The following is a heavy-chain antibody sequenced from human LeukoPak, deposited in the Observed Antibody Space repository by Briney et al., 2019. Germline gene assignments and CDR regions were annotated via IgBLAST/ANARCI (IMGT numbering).Heavy chain of an antibody. CDR1: GGSISSDY. J-gene: IGHJ6*02. CDR2: IYYSGST. V-gene: IGHV4-59*01. CDR3: ARVLSGYDSYYYYYYGMDV. Sequence: SETLSLTCTVSGGSISSDYWSWIRQPPGKGLEWIGYIYYSGSTNYNPSLKSRVTISVDTSKNQFSLKLSSVTAADTAVYYCARVLSGYDSYYYYYYGMDVWGQGTTVTVSS. D-gene: IGHD5-12*01.